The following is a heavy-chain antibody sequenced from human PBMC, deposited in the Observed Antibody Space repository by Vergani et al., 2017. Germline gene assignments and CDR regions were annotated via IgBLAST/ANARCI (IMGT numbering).Heavy chain of an antibody. Sequence: EVQLVESGGGLVQPGGSLRLSCAASGFTFSSYSMNWVRQAPGKGLEWVSYISSSSSTIYYADSVKGRFTISRDNAKNSLYLQMNSLRAEDTAVYYCARDPDCSSTSCYSPYNWNSRRGNFDYWGLGTLVTVSS. CDR1: GFTFSSYS. CDR3: ARDPDCSSTSCYSPYNWNSRRGNFDY. J-gene: IGHJ4*02. CDR2: ISSSSSTI. D-gene: IGHD2-2*01. V-gene: IGHV3-48*01.